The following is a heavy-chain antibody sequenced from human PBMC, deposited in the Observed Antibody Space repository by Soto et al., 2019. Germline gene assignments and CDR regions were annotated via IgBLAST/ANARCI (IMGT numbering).Heavy chain of an antibody. CDR1: GYTFTRYG. Sequence: QVQLVQSGAEVKNPGASVKVSCKASGYTFTRYGIGWARQAPGQGLEWMGWINTYNGNTNYAQNAKARVTLXTXTXXSTAYIELRSLRSNDTAIYYCAMVDVYVTPSPQDVWGQGTTVIVSS. CDR2: INTYNGNT. CDR3: AMVDVYVTPSPQDV. J-gene: IGHJ6*02. V-gene: IGHV1-18*01. D-gene: IGHD3-16*01.